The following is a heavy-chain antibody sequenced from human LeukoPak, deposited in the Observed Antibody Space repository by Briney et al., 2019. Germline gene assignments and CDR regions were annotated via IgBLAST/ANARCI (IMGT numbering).Heavy chain of an antibody. Sequence: GASVKVSCKASGYTFTTYSISWVRQAPGQGLEWVGWISAYNGNTNYAQKFQGRVTMTTDTSTSTAYMELRSLRSDDTAVYYCARVGYYDILTAYYADYWGQGNLVTVSS. CDR2: ISAYNGNT. J-gene: IGHJ4*02. CDR1: GYTFTTYS. CDR3: ARVGYYDILTAYYADY. D-gene: IGHD3-9*01. V-gene: IGHV1-18*01.